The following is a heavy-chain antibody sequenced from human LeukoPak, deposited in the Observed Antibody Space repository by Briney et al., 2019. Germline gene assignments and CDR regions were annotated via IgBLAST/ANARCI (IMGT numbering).Heavy chain of an antibody. CDR2: IKEDGSEK. V-gene: IGHV3-7*01. CDR3: ANMVTLDC. CDR1: GFTVSSNY. J-gene: IGHJ4*02. D-gene: IGHD2-21*02. Sequence: GGSLRLSCAASGFTVSSNYMSWVRQAPGKGLEWVANIKEDGSEKNYVDSVKGRFTISRDNAKNSLYLQMNSLRAEDTAVYYCANMVTLDCWGQGTLVTVSS.